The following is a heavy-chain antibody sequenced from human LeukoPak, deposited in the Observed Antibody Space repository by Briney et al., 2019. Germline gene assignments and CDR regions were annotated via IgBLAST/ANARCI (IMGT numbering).Heavy chain of an antibody. CDR2: MNTNTGNP. D-gene: IGHD2-2*01. CDR3: ARDNGGCSSTSCYYYYYYMDV. CDR1: GYTVTSYA. Sequence: ASVKVSCKASGYTVTSYAMNWVRQAPGQGLEWMGWMNTNTGNPTYAQGFTGRFVFSLDTSVSTAYLQISSLKAEDTAVYYCARDNGGCSSTSCYYYYYYMDVWGKGTTVTVSS. J-gene: IGHJ6*03. V-gene: IGHV7-4-1*02.